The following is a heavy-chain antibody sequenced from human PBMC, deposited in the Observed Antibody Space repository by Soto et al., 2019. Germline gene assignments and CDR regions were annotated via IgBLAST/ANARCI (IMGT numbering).Heavy chain of an antibody. CDR2: IWANGTG. V-gene: IGHV3-33*06. Sequence: QVRLAQSGGGVVQPGRSLTLSCAASGYSITNHGMHWVRQAPGKGLEWVALIWANGTGQYEDSVKGRFTVSRDTSTNTVYLQMNSLRAEDTAKYYCGKDIRTGSIDYWGQGTLVTVSS. CDR1: GYSITNHG. J-gene: IGHJ4*02. D-gene: IGHD1-1*01. CDR3: GKDIRTGSIDY.